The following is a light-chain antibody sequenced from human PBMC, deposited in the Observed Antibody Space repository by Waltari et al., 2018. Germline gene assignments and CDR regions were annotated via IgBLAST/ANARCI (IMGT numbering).Light chain of an antibody. CDR1: QSVTSD. CDR3: QQYNTWPLT. Sequence: ETLMTHAPATLPVSPGARVTLSCRASQSVTSDLAWYQQKPRQAPRHLIHGASARATGIAARFSGSGSGTEFTLTVASMQSAEFAIYYCQQYNTWPLTFGGGTKVEI. V-gene: IGKV3-15*01. J-gene: IGKJ4*01. CDR2: GAS.